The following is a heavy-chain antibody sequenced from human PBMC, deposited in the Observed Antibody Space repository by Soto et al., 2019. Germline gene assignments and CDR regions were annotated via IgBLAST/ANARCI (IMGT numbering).Heavy chain of an antibody. J-gene: IGHJ4*02. Sequence: QVQLVQSGAELKKPGASVKVSCKASGYTFSNYDMNWVRQAPGQGPEWTGWLNPNNGHTGYAQKFQGRVTLTTYISTTTAYMELTSLRSEDTAIYYCAKVSRKGSAIDFDYWGQGTLITVSS. CDR2: LNPNNGHT. CDR1: GYTFSNYD. V-gene: IGHV1-8*01. D-gene: IGHD3-10*01. CDR3: AKVSRKGSAIDFDY.